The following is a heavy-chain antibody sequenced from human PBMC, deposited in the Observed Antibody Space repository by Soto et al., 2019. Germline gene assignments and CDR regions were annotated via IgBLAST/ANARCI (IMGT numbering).Heavy chain of an antibody. Sequence: QVQLVQSGAEVKKPGASVKVSCKASGYIFTNYYIHWVRQAPGQGLEWMAIINPLPTSGSINYAQKFQGRVTVTRDTSTSTVYMELSSLRSEDTAIYYCARDLAAAAYWGQGTLVTVSS. D-gene: IGHD6-13*01. J-gene: IGHJ4*02. CDR3: ARDLAAAAY. V-gene: IGHV1-46*01. CDR2: INPLPTSGSI. CDR1: GYIFTNYY.